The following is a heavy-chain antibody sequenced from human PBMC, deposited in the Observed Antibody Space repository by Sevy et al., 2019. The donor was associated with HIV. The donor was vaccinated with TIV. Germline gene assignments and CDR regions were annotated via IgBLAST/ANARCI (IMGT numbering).Heavy chain of an antibody. CDR3: ARPPADCVDHYFFYAMDV. CDR2: ISYDGSHK. J-gene: IGHJ6*02. CDR1: GFAFSNYYA. V-gene: IGHV3-30-3*01. D-gene: IGHD2-21*02. Sequence: GGSLRLSCVASGFAFSNYYAMHWVRQAPGKGLEWVALISYDGSHKYYADSVKGRFTSSRDNFKNTQFLQMNSLTTEDTAVYYCARPPADCVDHYFFYAMDVWGQGTTVTVSS.